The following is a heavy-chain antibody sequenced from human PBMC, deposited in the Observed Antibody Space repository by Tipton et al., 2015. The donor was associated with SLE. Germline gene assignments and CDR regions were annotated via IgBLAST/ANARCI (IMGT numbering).Heavy chain of an antibody. D-gene: IGHD3-10*01. V-gene: IGHV4-4*08. Sequence: LRLSCSVSGVSISTYYWSWIRQPPGKGLEWMGYIYPSGTTPYNPSLKSRLTISVDTSRNQFSMKLTSVTAADTAVYFCARSLYSSGSQYPDYWGQGTLVTVSS. CDR1: GVSISTYY. CDR2: IYPSGTT. J-gene: IGHJ4*02. CDR3: ARSLYSSGSQYPDY.